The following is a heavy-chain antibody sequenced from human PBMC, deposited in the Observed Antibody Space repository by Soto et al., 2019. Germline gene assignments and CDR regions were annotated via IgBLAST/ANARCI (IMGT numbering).Heavy chain of an antibody. D-gene: IGHD6-19*01. CDR1: GGSFSCYY. J-gene: IGHJ4*02. V-gene: IGHV4-34*01. CDR3: ARGREAVAGICDY. CDR2: INHSGST. Sequence: SSETLSLTCAVYGGSFSCYYWSWIRQPPGKGLEWIGEINHSGSTNYNPSLKSRVTISVDTSKNQFSLKLSSVTAADTAVYYCARGREAVAGICDYWGQGTLVTVSS.